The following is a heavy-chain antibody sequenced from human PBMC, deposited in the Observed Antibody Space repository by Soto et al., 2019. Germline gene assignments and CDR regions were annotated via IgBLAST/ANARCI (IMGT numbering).Heavy chain of an antibody. CDR1: GGSISSSSYY. CDR3: ASSPTVTTYWFDP. V-gene: IGHV4-39*01. D-gene: IGHD4-4*01. CDR2: IYYSGST. Sequence: SETLSLTCTVSGGSISSSSYYWGWIRQPPGKGLEWIGSIYYSGSTYYNPSLKSRVTISVDTSKNQFSLKLSSVTAADTAVYYWASSPTVTTYWFDPSGQATLVTVSS. J-gene: IGHJ5*02.